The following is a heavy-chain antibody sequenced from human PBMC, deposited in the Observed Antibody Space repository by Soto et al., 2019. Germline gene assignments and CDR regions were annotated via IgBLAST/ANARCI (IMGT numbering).Heavy chain of an antibody. Sequence: PSETLSLTCTVSGGSISSGGYYWSWIRQHPGKGLEWIGYIYYSGSTYYNPSLKSRVTISVDTSKNQFSLKLSSVTAADTAVYYCARSTAPLDYGWIVDYWGQGTLVTVSS. CDR1: GGSISSGGYY. J-gene: IGHJ4*02. V-gene: IGHV4-31*03. D-gene: IGHD4-17*01. CDR2: IYYSGST. CDR3: ARSTAPLDYGWIVDY.